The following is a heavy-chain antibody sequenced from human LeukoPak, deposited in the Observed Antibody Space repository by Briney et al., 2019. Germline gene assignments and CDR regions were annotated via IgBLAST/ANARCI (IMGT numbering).Heavy chain of an antibody. Sequence: GGSLRLSCAASGFTFTNYWIHWVRQAPGKGLVWVSRINSDGSSTSYADSVKGRFTISRDNAKNTLYLQMNSLRAEDTAVYYCARAIDRGFGSGFDPWGQGTLVTVSS. CDR1: GFTFTNYW. D-gene: IGHD3-10*01. V-gene: IGHV3-74*01. CDR2: INSDGSST. CDR3: ARAIDRGFGSGFDP. J-gene: IGHJ5*02.